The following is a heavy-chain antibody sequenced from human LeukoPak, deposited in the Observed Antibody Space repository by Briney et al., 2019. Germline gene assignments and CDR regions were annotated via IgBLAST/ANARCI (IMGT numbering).Heavy chain of an antibody. Sequence: ASVKVSCKASGYTFTSYDINWVRQATGQGLEWMGWMNPDSGNTGYAQKFQGRVTMTRNTSISTAYMELSSLRSEDTAVYYCARVILRFLEWSGSYYGMDVWGQGTTVTVSS. D-gene: IGHD3-3*01. CDR1: GYTFTSYD. CDR2: MNPDSGNT. CDR3: ARVILRFLEWSGSYYGMDV. J-gene: IGHJ6*02. V-gene: IGHV1-8*01.